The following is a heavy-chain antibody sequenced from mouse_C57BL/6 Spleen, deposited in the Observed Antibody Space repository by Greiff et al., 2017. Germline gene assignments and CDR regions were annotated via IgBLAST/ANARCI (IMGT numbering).Heavy chain of an antibody. V-gene: IGHV2-4*01. CDR2: IWSGGST. CDR3: AKNSSLLEDARDY. J-gene: IGHJ4*01. D-gene: IGHD2-14*01. Sequence: QVQLKESGPGLVQPSQSLSITCTVSGFSLTSYGVHWVRQPPGKGLEWLGVIWSGGSTDYNAAFISRLSISKDNSKSQVFIKMNSLQADDTAIYYCAKNSSLLEDARDYWGQGTSVPVSS. CDR1: GFSLTSYG.